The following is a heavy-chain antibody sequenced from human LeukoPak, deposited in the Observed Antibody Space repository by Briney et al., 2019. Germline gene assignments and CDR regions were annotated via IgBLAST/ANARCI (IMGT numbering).Heavy chain of an antibody. CDR3: ARCRYFDWLLSHNWFDP. D-gene: IGHD3-9*01. CDR1: GGSFSGYY. Sequence: SETLSLTCAVYGGSFSGYYWSWIRQPPGKGLEWIGEINHSGSTNYNPSLKSRVTISVDTSKNQFSLKLSSVTAADTAVYYCARCRYFDWLLSHNWFDPWDQGTLVTVSS. J-gene: IGHJ5*02. CDR2: INHSGST. V-gene: IGHV4-34*01.